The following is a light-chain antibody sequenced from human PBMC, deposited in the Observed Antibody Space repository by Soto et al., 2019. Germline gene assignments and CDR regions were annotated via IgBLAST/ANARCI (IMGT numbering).Light chain of an antibody. CDR3: ISYAGSNNPE. Sequence: QSALTQPPSASGSPGQSVAISCSGTSSDVGGYNYVSWYQQHPGKAPKLMIYDVNKRPSGVPDRFSGSKSGNTASLTVSGLPAEDEADYYCISYAGSNNPEFGGGAKVTVL. CDR1: SSDVGGYNY. CDR2: DVN. J-gene: IGLJ2*01. V-gene: IGLV2-8*01.